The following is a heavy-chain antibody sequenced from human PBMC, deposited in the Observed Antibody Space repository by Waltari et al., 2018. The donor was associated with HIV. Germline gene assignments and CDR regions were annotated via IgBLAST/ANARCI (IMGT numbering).Heavy chain of an antibody. D-gene: IGHD1-26*01. V-gene: IGHV1-18*01. CDR1: GYTFFRYG. J-gene: IGHJ6*02. Sequence: QIELVQSGAEVKKPGASVKVSCAASGYTFFRYGISWVRQAPGQGLEWMGWISGYNGKTYYAQNFQGRVTMTTDTSTGTSYMELRSLRSDDTAVYYCARDSQVGQQNYYYYGLDVWGQGTTVTVSS. CDR2: ISGYNGKT. CDR3: ARDSQVGQQNYYYYGLDV.